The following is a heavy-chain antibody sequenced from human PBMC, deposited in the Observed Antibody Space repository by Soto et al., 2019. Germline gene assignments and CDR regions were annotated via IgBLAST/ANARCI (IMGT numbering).Heavy chain of an antibody. Sequence: GGSLRLSCAASGFTFDDYAMHWVRQAPGKGLEWVSGISWNSGSIGYADSVKGRFTISRDNAKNSLYLQMNSLRAEDTALYYCAKDIRGSPRYDFWSGYYTVYYYYMDVWGKGTTVTVSS. CDR2: ISWNSGSI. CDR3: AKDIRGSPRYDFWSGYYTVYYYYMDV. J-gene: IGHJ6*03. V-gene: IGHV3-9*01. CDR1: GFTFDDYA. D-gene: IGHD3-3*01.